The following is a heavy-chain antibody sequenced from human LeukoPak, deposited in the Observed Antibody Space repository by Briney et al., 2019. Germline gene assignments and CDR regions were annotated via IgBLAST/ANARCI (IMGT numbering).Heavy chain of an antibody. CDR1: GGSISSYY. V-gene: IGHV4-59*12. CDR3: ARYDTTSLTTTGRRGSRFDP. CDR2: IYYSGST. Sequence: SETLSLTCTVSGGSISSYYWSWIRQPPGKGLEWIGYIYYSGSTNYNPSLKSRVTISVDTSKNQFSLKLSSVTAADTAVYYCARYDTTSLTTTGRRGSRFDPWGQGTLVTVSS. J-gene: IGHJ5*02. D-gene: IGHD2-2*01.